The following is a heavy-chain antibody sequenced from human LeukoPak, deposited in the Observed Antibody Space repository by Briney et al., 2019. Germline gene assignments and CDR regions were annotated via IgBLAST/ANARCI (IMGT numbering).Heavy chain of an antibody. V-gene: IGHV1-2*02. D-gene: IGHD3-9*01. CDR2: INPNSGGT. CDR1: GYTFTGYY. J-gene: IGHJ4*02. CDR3: ARINVPPPVGSKELRYFDWQYYFDY. Sequence: ASVKVSCKASGYTFTGYYMHWVRQTPGQGLEWMGWINPNSGGTNYAQKFQGRVTMTRNTSISTAYMELSSLRSEDTAVYYCARINVPPPVGSKELRYFDWQYYFDYWGQGTLVTVSS.